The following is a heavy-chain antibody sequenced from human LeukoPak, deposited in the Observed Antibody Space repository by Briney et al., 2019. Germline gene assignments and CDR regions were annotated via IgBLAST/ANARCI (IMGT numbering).Heavy chain of an antibody. CDR1: GCTFSSYA. D-gene: IGHD3-9*01. Sequence: ASVTVSCKASGCTFSSYAISWVRQAPGQGLEWMGRIIPIFGIANYEQKFQGRVTITADKSTSTAYMELSSLRSEDTAVYYCARDGVLGGYFGWLFQFDYWGQGTLVTVSS. J-gene: IGHJ4*02. V-gene: IGHV1-69*04. CDR2: IIPIFGIA. CDR3: ARDGVLGGYFGWLFQFDY.